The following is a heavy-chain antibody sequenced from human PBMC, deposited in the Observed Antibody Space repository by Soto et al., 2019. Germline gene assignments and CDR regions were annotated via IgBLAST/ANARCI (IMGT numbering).Heavy chain of an antibody. CDR1: GFSLSTSGVG. Sequence: QITLKESGPTLVKPTQTLTLTCTFSGFSLSTSGVGVGWFRQPPGKALEWRALIYWDDDNRYSPSLKSRLTITKDTSKNQVVLTVTDMDPMDTDTFYFAHDISTDPAGWFDPWGQGTLVIVSS. J-gene: IGHJ5*02. D-gene: IGHD3-9*01. CDR2: IYWDDDN. CDR3: AHDISTDPAGWFDP. V-gene: IGHV2-5*02.